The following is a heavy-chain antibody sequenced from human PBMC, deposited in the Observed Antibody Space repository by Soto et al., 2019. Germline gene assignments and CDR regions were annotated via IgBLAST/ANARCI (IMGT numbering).Heavy chain of an antibody. V-gene: IGHV4-59*08. CDR1: GGSISSYY. Sequence: QVQLQESGPGLVKPSETLSLTCTVSGGSISSYYWSWIRQPPGKGLEWIGYIYYSGSTNYNPSLKSRVTISVDTSKNQFSLKLSSVTAADTAVYYCARALGTVTVFDYWGQGTLVTVSS. CDR2: IYYSGST. CDR3: ARALGTVTVFDY. D-gene: IGHD4-17*01. J-gene: IGHJ4*02.